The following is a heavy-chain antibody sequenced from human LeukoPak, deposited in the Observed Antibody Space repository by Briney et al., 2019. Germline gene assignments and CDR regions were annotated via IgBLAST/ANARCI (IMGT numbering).Heavy chain of an antibody. CDR1: GGSFSGYF. V-gene: IGHV4-34*01. J-gene: IGHJ4*02. CDR2: INHSGST. D-gene: IGHD6-6*01. Sequence: PSETLSLTCAVYGGSFSGYFWSWIRQPPGKGLEWIGEINHSGSTNYNPSLKSRVTISVDTSKNQFSLKLSSGTAADTAVYYCARDSSSSLDYWGQGTLVTVSS. CDR3: ARDSSSSLDY.